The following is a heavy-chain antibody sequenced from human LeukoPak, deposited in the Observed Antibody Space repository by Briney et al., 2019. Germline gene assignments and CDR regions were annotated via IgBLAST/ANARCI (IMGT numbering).Heavy chain of an antibody. CDR2: IKSKTDGGTT. CDR1: GFTFSNAW. J-gene: IGHJ4*02. V-gene: IGHV3-15*01. D-gene: IGHD6-13*01. CDR3: ARDTSSSWYWDY. Sequence: GGSLRLSCAASGFTFSNAWMSWVRQAPGKGLEWVGRIKSKTDGGTTDYAAPVKGRFTISRDDSKNTLYLQMNSLRAEDTAVYYCARDTSSSWYWDYWGQGTLVTVSS.